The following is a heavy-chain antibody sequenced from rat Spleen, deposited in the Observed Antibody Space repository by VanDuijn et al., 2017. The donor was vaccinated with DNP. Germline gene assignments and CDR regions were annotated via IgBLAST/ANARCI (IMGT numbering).Heavy chain of an antibody. CDR2: INTGSGGT. J-gene: IGHJ1*01. Sequence: QVQLQQSGAELAKPGSSVKISCKASGYTFTTYYISWIKQTTGQDREYIGYINTGSGGTNYNEKFKGKATLTVDKSSSTAFMQLSSLTPDDSAVYYCARRRLPYWYFDFWGPGDMVTVSS. CDR1: GYTFTTYY. D-gene: IGHD1-4*01. V-gene: IGHV1-43*01. CDR3: ARRRLPYWYFDF.